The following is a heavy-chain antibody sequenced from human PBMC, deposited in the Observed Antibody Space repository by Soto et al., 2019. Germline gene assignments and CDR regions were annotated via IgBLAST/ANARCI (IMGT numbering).Heavy chain of an antibody. D-gene: IGHD3-9*01. CDR3: ARMTAYDILNGTYYYYGMDV. CDR2: IIPIFGTA. Sequence: GSSVKVSCKASGGTFSSYAISWVRQAPGQGLEWMGGIIPIFGTANYAQKFQGRVTITADKSTSTAYMELSSLRSEDTAVYYCARMTAYDILNGTYYYYGMDVWGQGTTVTLSS. J-gene: IGHJ6*02. CDR1: GGTFSSYA. V-gene: IGHV1-69*06.